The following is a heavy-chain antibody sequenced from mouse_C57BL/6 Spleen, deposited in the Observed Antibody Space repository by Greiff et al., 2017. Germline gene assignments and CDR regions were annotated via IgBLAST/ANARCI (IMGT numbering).Heavy chain of an antibody. V-gene: IGHV1-55*01. J-gene: IGHJ4*01. CDR2: IYPGSGST. CDR3: ARGKDYDYAMDY. CDR1: GYTFTSYW. Sequence: VQLQQPGAELVKPGASVKMSCKASGYTFTSYWITWVKQRPGQGLEWLGDIYPGSGSTNYNEKFKSKATLTVDTSSSTAYMQLSSLTSEDSAVYYCARGKDYDYAMDYWGQGTSVTVSS. D-gene: IGHD2-4*01.